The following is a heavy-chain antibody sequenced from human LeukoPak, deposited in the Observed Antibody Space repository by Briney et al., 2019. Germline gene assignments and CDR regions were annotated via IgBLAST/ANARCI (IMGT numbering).Heavy chain of an antibody. CDR2: ISGSGGST. Sequence: GGSLRLSCAASGFTFSSYAMSWVRQAPGKGLEGVSAISGSGGSTYYADSVKGRFTISRDNSKNTLYLQMNSLRPEVTARYYSAKYCRRYCSRTSGVNWGQGTLVSVSS. D-gene: IGHD2-2*01. J-gene: IGHJ4*02. V-gene: IGHV3-23*01. CDR1: GFTFSSYA. CDR3: AKYCRRYCSRTSGVN.